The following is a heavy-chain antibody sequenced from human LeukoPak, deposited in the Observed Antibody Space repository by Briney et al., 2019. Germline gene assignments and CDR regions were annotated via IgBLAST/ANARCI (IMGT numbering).Heavy chain of an antibody. CDR1: AYSISSGYY. CDR3: ARDQGILVAPYYFDY. Sequence: SETLSLTCTVSAYSISSGYYWGWIRQPPGKGLEWIGNIYHSGSTYYNPSLKSRVTISVDTSKNQFSLKLSSVTAADTAVYYCARDQGILVAPYYFDYWGQGTLVTVSS. CDR2: IYHSGST. J-gene: IGHJ4*02. D-gene: IGHD5-12*01. V-gene: IGHV4-38-2*02.